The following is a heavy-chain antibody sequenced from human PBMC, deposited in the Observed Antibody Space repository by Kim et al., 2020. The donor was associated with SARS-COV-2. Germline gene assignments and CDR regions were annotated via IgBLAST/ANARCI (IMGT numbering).Heavy chain of an antibody. Sequence: GGSLRLSCAASGFTFSSYDMHWVRQATGKGLEWVSAIGTAGDTYYPGSVKGRFTFSRENAKNSLYLQMNSLRAGDTAVYYCARARSGSAAFDIWGQGTMVTVSS. CDR1: GFTFSSYD. CDR3: ARARSGSAAFDI. J-gene: IGHJ3*02. V-gene: IGHV3-13*04. CDR2: IGTAGDT.